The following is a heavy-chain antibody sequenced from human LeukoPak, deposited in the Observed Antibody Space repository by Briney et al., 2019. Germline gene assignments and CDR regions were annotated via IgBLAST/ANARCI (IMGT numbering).Heavy chain of an antibody. CDR2: MNPNSGNT. CDR1: GYTFTSYD. J-gene: IGHJ4*02. CDR3: AREGARSSDASGSYPLDY. Sequence: ASVKVSCKASGYTFTSYDINWVRQATGQGLEWMGWMNPNSGNTGYAQKFQGRVAMTRNTSISTAYMELSSLTSDDTAVYYCAREGARSSDASGSYPLDYWGQGTLVTVSS. D-gene: IGHD1-26*01. V-gene: IGHV1-8*01.